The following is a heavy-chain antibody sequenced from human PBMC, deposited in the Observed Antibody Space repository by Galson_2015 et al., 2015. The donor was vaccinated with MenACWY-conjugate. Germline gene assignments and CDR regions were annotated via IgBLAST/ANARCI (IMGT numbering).Heavy chain of an antibody. Sequence: SVKVSCKASGYTFTTYAMHWVRQAPGQRLEWMGWINPANGNTKYSQSFQGRLTFTRDTSATTVYMELSSLRSEDTAIFYCVRESIVVVPAVVRGGYFDYWGQGTLVTVSS. D-gene: IGHD2-2*01. CDR1: GYTFTTYA. CDR2: INPANGNT. J-gene: IGHJ4*02. CDR3: VRESIVVVPAVVRGGYFDY. V-gene: IGHV1-3*01.